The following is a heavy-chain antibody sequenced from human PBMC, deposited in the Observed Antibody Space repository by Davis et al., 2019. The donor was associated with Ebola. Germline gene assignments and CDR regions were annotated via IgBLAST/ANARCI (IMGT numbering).Heavy chain of an antibody. CDR3: ARLYSSLYYYYYGMDV. D-gene: IGHD6-19*01. CDR2: INHSGST. V-gene: IGHV4-34*01. Sequence: GSLRLSCAVYGGSFSGYYWSWIRQPPGKGLEWIGEINHSGSTNYNPSLKSRVTISVDTSKNQFSLKLSSVTAADTAVYYCARLYSSLYYYYYGMDVWGQGTTVTVSS. CDR1: GGSFSGYY. J-gene: IGHJ6*02.